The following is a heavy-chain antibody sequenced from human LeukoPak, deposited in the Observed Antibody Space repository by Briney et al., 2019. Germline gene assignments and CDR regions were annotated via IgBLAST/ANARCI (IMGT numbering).Heavy chain of an antibody. CDR2: INPNSGGT. Sequence: ASVKVSCKASGYTFTGYYMHWVRQAPGQGLEWMGWINPNSGGTNYAQKFQGRVTMTRDTPISTAYMELSRLRSDDTAVYYCARGSRVVVVAATMYYWGQGTLVTVSS. J-gene: IGHJ4*02. CDR3: ARGSRVVVVAATMYY. V-gene: IGHV1-2*02. D-gene: IGHD2-15*01. CDR1: GYTFTGYY.